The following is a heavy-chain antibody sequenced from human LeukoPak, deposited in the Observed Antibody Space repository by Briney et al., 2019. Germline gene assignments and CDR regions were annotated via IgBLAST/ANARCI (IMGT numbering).Heavy chain of an antibody. CDR1: GGSVSSSIYY. CDR3: ASRNDILTGYVFDF. D-gene: IGHD3-9*01. V-gene: IGHV4-39*01. J-gene: IGHJ4*02. Sequence: KPSETLSLTCTVSGGSVSSSIYYWGWIRQPPGKGLEWIGSIYYSRSTSYNPSLKSRVTISVDTSKNQFSLKLTSVTAADTAVYYCASRNDILTGYVFDFWGQGTLVTVSS. CDR2: IYYSRST.